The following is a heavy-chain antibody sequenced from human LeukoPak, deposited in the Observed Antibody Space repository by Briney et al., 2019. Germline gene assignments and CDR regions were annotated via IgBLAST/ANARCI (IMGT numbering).Heavy chain of an antibody. J-gene: IGHJ6*02. V-gene: IGHV3-33*01. CDR1: GFTFSSYG. D-gene: IGHD1-14*01. Sequence: PGRSLRLSCAASGFTFSSYGMHWVRQAPGKGLEWVAVIWYDGSNKYYADSVKGRFTISRDNSKNTLYLQMNSLRAEDTAVYYCARDLHPRRRYYGMDVWGQGTTVAVSS. CDR3: ARDLHPRRRYYGMDV. CDR2: IWYDGSNK.